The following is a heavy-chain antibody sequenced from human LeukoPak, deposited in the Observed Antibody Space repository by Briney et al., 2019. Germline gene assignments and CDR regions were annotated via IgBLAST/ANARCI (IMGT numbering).Heavy chain of an antibody. Sequence: GGSLRLSCAASGFTFSDHYMDWVRQAPGKGLEWVGRIRNKANRYTTEYAASVKGRFAFSRDDSKNSLYLQMNSLKTEDTAMYYCARTSGSYSGGAFDIWGRGTMVTVSS. V-gene: IGHV3-72*01. D-gene: IGHD1-26*01. J-gene: IGHJ3*02. CDR2: IRNKANRYTT. CDR1: GFTFSDHY. CDR3: ARTSGSYSGGAFDI.